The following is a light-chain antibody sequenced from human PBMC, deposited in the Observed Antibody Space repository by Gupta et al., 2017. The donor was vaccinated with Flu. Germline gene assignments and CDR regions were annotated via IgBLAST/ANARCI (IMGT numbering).Light chain of an antibody. V-gene: IGLV3-1*01. CDR3: QAWDSRSYV. CDR2: QDD. CDR1: NLGDKY. Sequence: SQGKTAKVTGAGDNLGDKYISGYQQRPGQSPFLVIYQDDRRPSGIPERFSGSTSGNAATLTISGTQALDEADYYCQAWDSRSYVFGTGTTVTVL. J-gene: IGLJ1*01.